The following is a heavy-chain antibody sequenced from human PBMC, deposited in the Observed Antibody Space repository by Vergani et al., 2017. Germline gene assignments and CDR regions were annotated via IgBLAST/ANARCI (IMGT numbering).Heavy chain of an antibody. D-gene: IGHD4-17*01. J-gene: IGHJ6*02. CDR1: GYTFTCYG. CDR2: ISVYNGNT. V-gene: IGHV1-18*01. Sequence: QVQLVQSGGEVKKPGASVKVSCKASGYTFTCYGITWVRQAPGQGLEWMGWISVYNGNTNYAQKLQGRVIMTTDTSTSTAYMELRSLRSDDTAVYYCARDRRDYGDYLFYGMDVWGQGTTVTVSS. CDR3: ARDRRDYGDYLFYGMDV.